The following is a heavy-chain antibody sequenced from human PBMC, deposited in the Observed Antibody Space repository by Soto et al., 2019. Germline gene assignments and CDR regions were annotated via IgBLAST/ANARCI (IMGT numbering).Heavy chain of an antibody. Sequence: EVQLVESGGDLVQPGRSLRLACTASGFKFDDYAMHWVRQAPGKGLEWVSGISWKSGSMNYADSVKGRFTISRDNAKNSLYLQMNILRSEDTALYYCAKDIYDILTGYSRGDGLDLWGHGTMVTVSS. CDR1: GFKFDDYA. J-gene: IGHJ3*01. CDR3: AKDIYDILTGYSRGDGLDL. CDR2: ISWKSGSM. D-gene: IGHD3-9*01. V-gene: IGHV3-9*01.